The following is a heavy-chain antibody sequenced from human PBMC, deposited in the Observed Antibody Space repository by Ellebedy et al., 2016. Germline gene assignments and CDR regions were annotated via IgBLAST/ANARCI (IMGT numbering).Heavy chain of an antibody. CDR2: IWDDGSNK. Sequence: GESRKISCAASGFTFRTYALHWVRQAPGKGLEWVAIIWDDGSNKYYADSVKGRFTTSRDNSKNTLYLQMNSLRAEDTAVYHCARDPALYGALDYWGQGTLVTVSS. CDR1: GFTFRTYA. D-gene: IGHD4-17*01. V-gene: IGHV3-33*01. CDR3: ARDPALYGALDY. J-gene: IGHJ4*02.